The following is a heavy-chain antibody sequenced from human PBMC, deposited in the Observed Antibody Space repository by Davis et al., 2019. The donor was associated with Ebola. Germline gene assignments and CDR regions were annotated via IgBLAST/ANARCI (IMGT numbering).Heavy chain of an antibody. J-gene: IGHJ6*03. V-gene: IGHV4-34*01. Sequence: PSETLSLTCAVNGGPFSAYYWTYIHQSPGMGLEWIGEINHSGISSYNPSLKSRVTMSVDTSKNQFSLNLSSVTAADTAVYYCAAIYGWAFGYYYLDVWGRGTTVTVSS. CDR3: AAIYGWAFGYYYLDV. CDR1: GGPFSAYY. CDR2: INHSGIS. D-gene: IGHD2-2*02.